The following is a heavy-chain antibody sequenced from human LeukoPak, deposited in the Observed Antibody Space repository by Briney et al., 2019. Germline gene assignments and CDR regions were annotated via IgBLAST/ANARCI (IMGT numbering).Heavy chain of an antibody. Sequence: GGSLRLSCAASGFTFSSYSMNWVRQAPGKGLEWVSYISGSSTTIYCADSVKGRFTISRDNAKNSLYLQMDSLRDEDTAVYYCARSQYNWNYVGYWGQGTLVTVSS. CDR3: ARSQYNWNYVGY. D-gene: IGHD1-20*01. CDR2: ISGSSTTI. J-gene: IGHJ4*02. V-gene: IGHV3-48*02. CDR1: GFTFSSYS.